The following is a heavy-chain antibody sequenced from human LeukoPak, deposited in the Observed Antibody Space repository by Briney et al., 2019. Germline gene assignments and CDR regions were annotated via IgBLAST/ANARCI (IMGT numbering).Heavy chain of an antibody. D-gene: IGHD6-19*01. CDR2: IIPIFGTA. J-gene: IGHJ4*02. V-gene: IGHV1-69*05. Sequence: VASVKVSCKASGGTFSSYAISWVRQAPGQGLEWMGGIIPIFGTANYAQKFQGRVTITTDESTSTAYMELSSLRSGDTAVYYCASSYSSGRVDYWGQGTLVTVSS. CDR1: GGTFSSYA. CDR3: ASSYSSGRVDY.